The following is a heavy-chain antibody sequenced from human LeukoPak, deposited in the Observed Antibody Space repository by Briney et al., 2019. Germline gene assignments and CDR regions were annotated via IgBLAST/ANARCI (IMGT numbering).Heavy chain of an antibody. V-gene: IGHV3-33*01. CDR2: IWYDGSNK. D-gene: IGHD4-17*01. CDR3: ARDLTGATVTTYFDY. Sequence: GRSLRLSCAASGFTFSSYGMHWDRQAPGKGLEWVAVIWYDGSNKYYADSVKGRFTISRDNSKNTLYLQMNSLRAEDTAVYYCARDLTGATVTTYFDYWGQGTLVTVSS. CDR1: GFTFSSYG. J-gene: IGHJ4*02.